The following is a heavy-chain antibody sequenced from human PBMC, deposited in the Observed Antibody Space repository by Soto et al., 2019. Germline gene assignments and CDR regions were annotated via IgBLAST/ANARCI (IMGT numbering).Heavy chain of an antibody. CDR3: ALVLVNAFDI. CDR1: GHTFTTYF. J-gene: IGHJ3*02. CDR2: INLSDGSA. Sequence: ASVKVSCKASGHTFTTYFMHWVRQAPGQGLEWMGIINLSDGSASSAQKFQGRVTMTRDTSTSTVDLELSSLRSEDTAIYYCALVLVNAFDIWGQGTMVTVSS. D-gene: IGHD2-8*02. V-gene: IGHV1-46*01.